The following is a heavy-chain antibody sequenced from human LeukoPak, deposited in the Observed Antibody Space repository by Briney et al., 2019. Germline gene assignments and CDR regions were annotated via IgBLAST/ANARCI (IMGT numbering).Heavy chain of an antibody. J-gene: IGHJ4*02. V-gene: IGHV3-53*05. CDR2: IYSGGST. CDR1: GFTVSSNY. CDR3: VREKYCTPTDCLHGRFYFNC. D-gene: IGHD2-8*01. Sequence: EGSLRLSCAASGFTVSSNYMSWVRQAPGKGLEWVSVIYSGGSTYYADSVKGRFTISRDNSKNTLYLQMNTLRTEDTALYYCVREKYCTPTDCLHGRFYFNCWGQGTLVTVSS.